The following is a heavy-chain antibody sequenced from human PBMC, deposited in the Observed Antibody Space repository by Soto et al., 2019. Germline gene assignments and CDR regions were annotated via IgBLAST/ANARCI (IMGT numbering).Heavy chain of an antibody. J-gene: IGHJ4*02. Sequence: QVQLVQSGAEVKKPGSSVKVSCKASGGTFSSYTISWVRQAPGQGLEWMGRIIPILGIANYAQKFQGRVTITADKSTSTAYMELSSLRSEDPAVYYCASSLRPPDLDYWGQGTLVTVSS. V-gene: IGHV1-69*02. D-gene: IGHD2-15*01. CDR3: ASSLRPPDLDY. CDR1: GGTFSSYT. CDR2: IIPILGIA.